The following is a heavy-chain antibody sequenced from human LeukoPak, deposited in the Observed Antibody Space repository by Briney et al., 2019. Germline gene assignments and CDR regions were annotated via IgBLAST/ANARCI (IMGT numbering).Heavy chain of an antibody. CDR3: ARDGDYYGSGRLSYRFGY. J-gene: IGHJ4*02. D-gene: IGHD3-10*01. Sequence: ASVKVSCKASGYTFTSYYMHWVRQAPGQGLEWMGIINPSGGSTSYAQKFQGRVTMTRDTSTSTVYMELSSLRSEDTAVYYCARDGDYYGSGRLSYRFGYWGQGTLVTVSS. CDR2: INPSGGST. V-gene: IGHV1-46*01. CDR1: GYTFTSYY.